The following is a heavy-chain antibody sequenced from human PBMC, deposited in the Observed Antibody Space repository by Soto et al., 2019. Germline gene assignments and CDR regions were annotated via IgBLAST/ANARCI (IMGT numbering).Heavy chain of an antibody. Sequence: PGGSLRLSCSASGFIFSTYTMLWVRQAPGKGLEYVSAINTGAATSHVDSVRGRFTISRDNSKNTLYLQMSSLRPEDTALYYCVTGYSSGWYEIYWGQGTLVTVSS. J-gene: IGHJ4*02. CDR1: GFIFSTYT. D-gene: IGHD6-19*01. CDR3: VTGYSSGWYEIY. CDR2: INTGAAT. V-gene: IGHV3-64D*06.